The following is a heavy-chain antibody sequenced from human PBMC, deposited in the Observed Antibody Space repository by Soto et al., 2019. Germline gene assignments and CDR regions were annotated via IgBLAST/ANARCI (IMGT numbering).Heavy chain of an antibody. D-gene: IGHD2-21*01. CDR2: INGNNGNT. CDR1: GSTFTTYG. V-gene: IGHV1-18*01. J-gene: IGHJ6*02. CDR3: AREGIAPYYDYGMDV. Sequence: QVQLEQSGAEVKKPGDAMKVSCKASGSTFTTYGISWVRQAPGEGLEWMGWINGNNGNTDYPQKLEGGVTMTTYTSTSTAYMELRNLRSDETAVYYGAREGIAPYYDYGMDVWGQGTTVTVSS.